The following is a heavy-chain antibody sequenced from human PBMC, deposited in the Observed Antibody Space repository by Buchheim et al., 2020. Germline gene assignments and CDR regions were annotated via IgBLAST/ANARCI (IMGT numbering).Heavy chain of an antibody. CDR1: GFTFSTYW. CDR3: ARGRGYFYSNEDNWPDP. J-gene: IGHJ5*02. V-gene: IGHV3-7*01. Sequence: EVQVVESGGGLVQPGGSLRLSCAASGFTFSTYWMSWVRQAPGKGPEWVANIKEDGSEKYYVDSVKARFSISRDNAKNSVYLQMNSLRAEDTAMYYCARGRGYFYSNEDNWPDPWGQETL. D-gene: IGHD1-1*01. CDR2: IKEDGSEK.